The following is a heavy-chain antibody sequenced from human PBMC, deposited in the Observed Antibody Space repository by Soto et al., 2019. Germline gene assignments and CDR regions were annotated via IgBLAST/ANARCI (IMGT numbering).Heavy chain of an antibody. CDR3: AKRQSGNFGPFDS. J-gene: IGHJ4*02. D-gene: IGHD2-21*02. CDR2: SSGSGANT. CDR1: GFSISSDA. V-gene: IGHV3-23*01. Sequence: QSGGSLRLSCAASGFSISSDAMSWVRQAPGKGLEWVSGSSGSGANTNYADSVKGRFAISIDNSKNTLYLQMSSLRAEDTAVYYCAKRQSGNFGPFDSWGQGTLVTVSS.